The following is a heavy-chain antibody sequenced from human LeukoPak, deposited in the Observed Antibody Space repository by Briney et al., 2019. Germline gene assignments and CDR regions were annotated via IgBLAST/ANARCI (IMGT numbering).Heavy chain of an antibody. J-gene: IGHJ5*02. CDR2: IYYSGNT. V-gene: IGHV4-39*01. Sequence: AETLSLTCTVSGGSISSSNYYWGWIRQPPGKWLEWIGSIYYSGNTYYNPSLKSRVTISVDTSKNHFSLNLNSVTAADTAMYYCARHAYYDFVTGLFDPWGQGTLVTVSS. D-gene: IGHD3-3*01. CDR3: ARHAYYDFVTGLFDP. CDR1: GGSISSSNYY.